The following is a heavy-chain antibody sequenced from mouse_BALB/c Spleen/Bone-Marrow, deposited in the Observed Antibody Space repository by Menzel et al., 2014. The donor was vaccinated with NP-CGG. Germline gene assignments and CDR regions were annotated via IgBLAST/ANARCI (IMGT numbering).Heavy chain of an antibody. CDR2: IFPGSGNT. Sequence: QVQLKESGPELVKPGASVKISCKASGYSFTSYYIHWVKQRPGQGLEWIGWIFPGSGNTKYNEKFKGKATLTADTSSSTAYMQLSSVSSEDSAVYFCERGGYDGGNYYAMDYWGQGTSVTVSS. J-gene: IGHJ4*01. D-gene: IGHD2-14*01. CDR1: GYSFTSYY. V-gene: IGHV1-66*01. CDR3: ERGGYDGGNYYAMDY.